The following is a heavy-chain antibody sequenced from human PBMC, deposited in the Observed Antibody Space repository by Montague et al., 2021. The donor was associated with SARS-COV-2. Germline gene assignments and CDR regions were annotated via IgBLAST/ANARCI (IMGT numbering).Heavy chain of an antibody. V-gene: IGHV6-1*01. J-gene: IGHJ4*02. Sequence: CAISGDSVSSSSVAWNWLRQSPSRGLEWLGRTYYRSRWYDDYAASVKGRITMNPDTAKNHFSLQLNSVTPEDTAVYYCARGNWEKVTGTTSDYLYYFDRWGQGTLVTVSS. CDR3: ARGNWEKVTGTTSDYLYYFDR. CDR2: TYYRSRWYD. D-gene: IGHD1-7*01. CDR1: GDSVSSSSVA.